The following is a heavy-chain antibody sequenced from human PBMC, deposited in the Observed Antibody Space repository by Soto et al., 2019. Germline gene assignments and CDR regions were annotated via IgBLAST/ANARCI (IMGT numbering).Heavy chain of an antibody. V-gene: IGHV3-30-3*01. J-gene: IGHJ4*02. Sequence: QVQLVESGGGVVQPGRSLRLSCAASGFIFSSYSMHWVRQAPGKGLEWVAVISYDGSKKYYADSVTGRFTISRDNSKNTLYLQMNSLRAEDTAVYYCARGAGIVVAGTSFDYWGQGTLVTVSS. CDR2: ISYDGSKK. CDR3: ARGAGIVVAGTSFDY. CDR1: GFIFSSYS. D-gene: IGHD6-19*01.